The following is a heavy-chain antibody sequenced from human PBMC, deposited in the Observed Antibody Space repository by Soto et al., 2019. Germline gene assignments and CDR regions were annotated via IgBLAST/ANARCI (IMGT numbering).Heavy chain of an antibody. Sequence: QVQLVQSGAEVKKPGSSVKVSCKASGGTFSSYAISWVRQAPGQGLEWMGGIVPIYGAVKSAQKLQDRVTITADESTTTVYLELYSLRADDTAVYYCARDWVGGSWYFDLWGRGTLVTVSS. D-gene: IGHD3-16*01. CDR2: IVPIYGAV. V-gene: IGHV1-69*01. CDR3: ARDWVGGSWYFDL. CDR1: GGTFSSYA. J-gene: IGHJ2*01.